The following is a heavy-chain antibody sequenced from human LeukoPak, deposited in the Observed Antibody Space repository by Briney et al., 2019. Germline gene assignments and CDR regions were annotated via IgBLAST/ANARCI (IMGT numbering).Heavy chain of an antibody. Sequence: PGGSLRLSCAAFGFTFSSYAMNWVRQAPGKGLEWVSAISGSGGSTYYADSVKGRFTISRDNSKNTLYLQINSLRAEDTAVYYSAKYLTIQNGGLWIRVPGDILTGDWGQGTLVTVSS. CDR3: AKYLTIQNGGLWIRVPGDILTGD. J-gene: IGHJ4*02. D-gene: IGHD3-9*01. CDR1: GFTFSSYA. V-gene: IGHV3-23*01. CDR2: ISGSGGST.